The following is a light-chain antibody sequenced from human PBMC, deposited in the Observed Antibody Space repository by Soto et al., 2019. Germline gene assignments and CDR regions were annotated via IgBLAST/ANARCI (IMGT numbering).Light chain of an antibody. CDR3: QQRSDWPNT. CDR2: DTF. Sequence: EVVLTQSPATLSVSPGERVTLSCRTSQGVGGQLNWYQQKPGQAPSLLIYDTFKRATGIPPRFSGSGSGTDFTLTINSLEAEALGLYYCQQRSDWPNTFGQGTRLDIK. CDR1: QGVGGQ. J-gene: IGKJ5*01. V-gene: IGKV3-11*01.